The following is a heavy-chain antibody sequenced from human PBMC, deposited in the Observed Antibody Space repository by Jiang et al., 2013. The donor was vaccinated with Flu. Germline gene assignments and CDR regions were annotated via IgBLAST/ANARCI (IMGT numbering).Heavy chain of an antibody. J-gene: IGHJ5*01. CDR1: GDSFTSYA. CDR3: ARDHTGYGSSWYDY. D-gene: IGHD6-13*01. CDR2: IMPIFGIS. V-gene: IGHV1-69*01. Sequence: SGAEVKKPGSSVKVSCKASGDSFTSYATSWVRQAPGQGLEWMGGIMPIFGISKYAQKFQGRVTITADESTSTVFMELSRLTSDDTAVYYCARDHTGYGSSWYDYWGQGTLVTVSS.